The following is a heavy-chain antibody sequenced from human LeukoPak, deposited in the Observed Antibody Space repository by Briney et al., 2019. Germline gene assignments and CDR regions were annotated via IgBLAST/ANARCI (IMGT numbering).Heavy chain of an antibody. Sequence: PSETLSLTCAVYGGSFSGYYWSWIRQPPGKGLEWIGEINHSGSTNYNTSLKSRVTISVDTSKNQFSLKLSSVTAADTAVYYCARGCGSSWYGWFDPWGQGTLVTVSS. V-gene: IGHV4-34*01. CDR1: GGSFSGYY. J-gene: IGHJ5*02. D-gene: IGHD6-13*01. CDR2: INHSGST. CDR3: ARGCGSSWYGWFDP.